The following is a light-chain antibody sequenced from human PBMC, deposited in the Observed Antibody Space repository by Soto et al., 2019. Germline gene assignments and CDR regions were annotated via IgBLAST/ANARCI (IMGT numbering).Light chain of an antibody. CDR1: QRIGTY. V-gene: IGKV3-11*01. CDR3: QHRSNSPPTWT. J-gene: IGKJ1*01. CDR2: DTS. Sequence: EIVLTQSPATLSLSPGDRATLSCRASQRIGTYLAWYQQKAGQAPSLLIYDTSNRATGIPTRFSGSGSGTEFTLTISSLEPEDFAVYFCQHRSNSPPTWTFGQGTKVEIK.